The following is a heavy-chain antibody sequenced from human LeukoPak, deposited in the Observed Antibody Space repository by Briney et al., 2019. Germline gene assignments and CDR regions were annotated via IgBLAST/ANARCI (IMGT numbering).Heavy chain of an antibody. J-gene: IGHJ6*03. Sequence: SQTLSLTCAISGDSVSSNSAAWNWIRQSPSRGLEWLGRTYYRSKWYNDYAVSVKSRITINPDTSKNQFSLQLNSVTPEDTAVYYCAREAEWERWVYYYYMDVWGKGTTVTVSS. CDR3: AREAEWERWVYYYYMDV. V-gene: IGHV6-1*01. CDR2: TYYRSKWYN. CDR1: GDSVSSNSAA. D-gene: IGHD1-26*01.